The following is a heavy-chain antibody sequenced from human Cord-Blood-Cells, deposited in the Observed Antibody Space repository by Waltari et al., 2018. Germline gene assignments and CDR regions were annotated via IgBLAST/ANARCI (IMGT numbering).Heavy chain of an antibody. J-gene: IGHJ4*02. CDR1: GGPISSSSYY. CDR2: IYYSGST. CDR3: ARSANDFWSGYYFDY. V-gene: IGHV4-39*01. D-gene: IGHD3-3*01. Sequence: QLQLQESGPGLVKPSETLSPPCTVSGGPISSSSYYWGGIRQPPGKGLEWIGSIYYSGSTYYNPSLKSRVTISVDTSKNQFSLKLSSVTAADTAVYYCARSANDFWSGYYFDYWGQGTLVTVSS.